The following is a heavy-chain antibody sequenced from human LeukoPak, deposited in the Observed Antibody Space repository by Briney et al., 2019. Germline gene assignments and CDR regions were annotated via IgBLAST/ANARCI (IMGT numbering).Heavy chain of an antibody. CDR1: GFTFSSDY. Sequence: GVSLRLSCAASGFTFSSDYMSWVRQAPGKGLEWVSVIYSGGRSHYTDSVKGRFIISRDNSKNTLYLQMNSLRAEDTAVYYCARERGRGVISPYFDYWGQGALVTVSS. CDR3: ARERGRGVISPYFDY. V-gene: IGHV3-66*01. CDR2: IYSGGRS. D-gene: IGHD3-10*01. J-gene: IGHJ4*02.